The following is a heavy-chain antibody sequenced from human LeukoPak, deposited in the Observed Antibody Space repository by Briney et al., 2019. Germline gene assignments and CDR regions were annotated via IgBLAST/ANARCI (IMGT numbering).Heavy chain of an antibody. J-gene: IGHJ4*02. CDR2: ISSSSSHI. D-gene: IGHD6-13*01. CDR3: AKAPPTAQLVFDY. Sequence: GGSLRLSCVVSGFTFTGYSMNWVRQAPGKGLEWVSSISSSSSHIFYADSVKGRFTISRDNAKNSLYLQMNSLRAEDTALYYCAKAPPTAQLVFDYWGQGTLVTVSS. CDR1: GFTFTGYS. V-gene: IGHV3-21*04.